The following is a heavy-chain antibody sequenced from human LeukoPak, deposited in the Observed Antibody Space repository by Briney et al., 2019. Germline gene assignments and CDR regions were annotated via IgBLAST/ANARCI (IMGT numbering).Heavy chain of an antibody. CDR1: GYTFTGYY. D-gene: IGHD4-17*01. J-gene: IGHJ4*02. Sequence: ASVKVSCKASGYTFTGYYMHWVRQAPGQGLEWMGWINPNSGATNYAQKFQGRVTMTGDTSISTAYMELSRLRSDDTAVYYCARIVYGDHLDYWGQGTLVTVSS. V-gene: IGHV1-2*02. CDR2: INPNSGAT. CDR3: ARIVYGDHLDY.